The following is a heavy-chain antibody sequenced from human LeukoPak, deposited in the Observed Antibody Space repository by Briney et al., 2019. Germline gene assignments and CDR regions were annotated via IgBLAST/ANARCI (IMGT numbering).Heavy chain of an antibody. CDR3: ARADTVMADFDY. CDR1: GFTFSSYA. Sequence: GGSLRLSCAASGFTFSSYAMSWVRQAPGKGLEWVSAISGFVYNIYYADSVQGRFTISRDNSKNTLYLQMNSLRAEDTAVYYCARADTVMADFDYWGQGTLVTVSS. D-gene: IGHD5-18*01. CDR2: ISGFVYNI. V-gene: IGHV3-23*01. J-gene: IGHJ4*02.